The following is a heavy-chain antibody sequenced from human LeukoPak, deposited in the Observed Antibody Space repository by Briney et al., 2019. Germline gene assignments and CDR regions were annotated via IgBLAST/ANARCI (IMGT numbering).Heavy chain of an antibody. J-gene: IGHJ3*02. CDR3: AKDIRIVVVVAPPDAFDI. CDR2: ISSDGRST. V-gene: IGHV3-74*01. D-gene: IGHD2-15*01. CDR1: GFTLSTFW. Sequence: PGGSLRLSCEVSGFTLSTFWMHWVRQVPGKGLVWVSRISSDGRSTNYAASVKGRFTSSRDNAKNTLYLQMNSLRAEDTALYFCAKDIRIVVVVAPPDAFDIWGQGTMVTVSS.